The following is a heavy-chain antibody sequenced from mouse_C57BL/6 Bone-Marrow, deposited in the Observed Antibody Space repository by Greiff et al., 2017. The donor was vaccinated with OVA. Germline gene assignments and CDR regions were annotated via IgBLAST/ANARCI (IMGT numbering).Heavy chain of an antibody. Sequence: VQLKESGAELVRPGTSVKVSCKASGYAFTNYLIEWVKQRPGQGLEWIGVINPGSGGTNYNEKFKGKATLTADKSSSTAYMQLSSLTSEDSAVYFCAREGYYLYYFDYWGQGTTLTVSS. CDR2: INPGSGGT. CDR1: GYAFTNYL. J-gene: IGHJ2*01. CDR3: AREGYYLYYFDY. D-gene: IGHD1-1*01. V-gene: IGHV1-54*01.